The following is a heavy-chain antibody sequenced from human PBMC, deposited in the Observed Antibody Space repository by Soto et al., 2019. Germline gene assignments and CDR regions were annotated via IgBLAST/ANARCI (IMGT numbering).Heavy chain of an antibody. V-gene: IGHV4-59*08. D-gene: IGHD3-10*01. J-gene: IGHJ5*02. CDR2: TYYSGST. CDR3: ARHKGYGSGSPAGWFDP. Sequence: QVQLQESGPGLVKPSETLSLTCTVSGGSISSYYWSWIRQPPGKGLEWIGYTYYSGSTNYNPSLRSRVTISVDTSKNQFALTLSSVAAADRAVYYCARHKGYGSGSPAGWFDPWGQGTLVTVSS. CDR1: GGSISSYY.